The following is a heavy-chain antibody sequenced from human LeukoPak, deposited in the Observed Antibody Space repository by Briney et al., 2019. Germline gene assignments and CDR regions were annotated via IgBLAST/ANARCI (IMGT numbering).Heavy chain of an antibody. V-gene: IGHV1-2*02. D-gene: IGHD3-22*01. CDR1: GYTFTGYY. J-gene: IGHJ3*01. CDR2: INPKSGGI. CDR3: ARVQASSFYYDSSGF. Sequence: ASVKVSCKASGYTFTGYYMHWVRQAPGQGLEWMGWINPKSGGINYAQNFQSRVTMTRDTSISTAYMELSRLRSDDTAVYYCARVQASSFYYDSSGFWGQGTMVTVSS.